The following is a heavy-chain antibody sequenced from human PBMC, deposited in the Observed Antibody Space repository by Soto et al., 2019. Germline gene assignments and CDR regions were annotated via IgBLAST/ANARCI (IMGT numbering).Heavy chain of an antibody. CDR1: QFTVSNYA. Sequence: AGSLRLACAACQFTVSNYAVAWVRQAPGKGLEWVSGISGSGRTTYYADSVKGRFNISRDKGKNALSLQMNSLRDEDKDVYYCAKDPNGDYVGGFETWGQGTKVTVSS. D-gene: IGHD4-17*01. CDR2: ISGSGRTT. J-gene: IGHJ6*01. V-gene: IGHV3-23*01. CDR3: AKDPNGDYVGGFET.